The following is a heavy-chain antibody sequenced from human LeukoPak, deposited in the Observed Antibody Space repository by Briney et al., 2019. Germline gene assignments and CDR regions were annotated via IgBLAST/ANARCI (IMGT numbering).Heavy chain of an antibody. V-gene: IGHV3-23*01. Sequence: GGSLRLSCAASGFTFSSYAISWVRQAPGKGLEWVSAISGSGGSTYYADSVKGRFTISRDNSKNTLYLQMNSLRAEDTAVYYCAKDSGVTMIVVVTPYDYWGQGTLVTVSS. CDR2: ISGSGGST. CDR1: GFTFSSYA. CDR3: AKDSGVTMIVVVTPYDY. D-gene: IGHD3-22*01. J-gene: IGHJ4*02.